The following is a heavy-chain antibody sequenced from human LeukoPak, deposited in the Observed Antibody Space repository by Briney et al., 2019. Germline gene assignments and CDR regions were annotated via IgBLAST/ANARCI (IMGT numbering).Heavy chain of an antibody. CDR3: ARGSSKKYFDY. D-gene: IGHD1-26*01. CDR1: GGSFSGYY. CDR2: INHSGST. J-gene: IGHJ4*02. Sequence: SETLSLTCAVYGGSFSGYYWSWIRQPLGKGLEWIGEINHSGSTNYNPSLKSRVTISVDTSKNQFSLKLSSVTAADTAVYYCARGSSKKYFDYWGQGTLVTVSS. V-gene: IGHV4-34*01.